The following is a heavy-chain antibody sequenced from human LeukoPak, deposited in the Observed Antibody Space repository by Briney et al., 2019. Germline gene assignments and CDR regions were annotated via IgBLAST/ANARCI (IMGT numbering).Heavy chain of an antibody. Sequence: ASVKVSCKASGGTFSSYTISWVRQAPGQGLEWMGRIIPILGIANYAQKFQGRVTITGDKSTSTAYMALSSLRSEDTAVYYCARGPPLDGYSYGENWFAPWGQGTLVTVSS. J-gene: IGHJ5*02. D-gene: IGHD5-18*01. CDR2: IIPILGIA. CDR3: ARGPPLDGYSYGENWFAP. V-gene: IGHV1-69*02. CDR1: GGTFSSYT.